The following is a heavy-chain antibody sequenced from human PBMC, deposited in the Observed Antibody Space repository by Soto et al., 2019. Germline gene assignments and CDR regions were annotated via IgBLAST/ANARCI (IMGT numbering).Heavy chain of an antibody. J-gene: IGHJ5*02. V-gene: IGHV5-51*01. CDR2: IYPGDSDT. Sequence: GESLKISCKGSGYSFTSYWIGWVRQMPGKGLEWMGIIYPGDSDTRYSPSFQGQVTISADKSISTAYLQWSSLKASDTAMYYCARHFFDDYSAGWIDPWGQGTLVTVSS. CDR3: ARHFFDDYSAGWIDP. D-gene: IGHD3-9*01. CDR1: GYSFTSYW.